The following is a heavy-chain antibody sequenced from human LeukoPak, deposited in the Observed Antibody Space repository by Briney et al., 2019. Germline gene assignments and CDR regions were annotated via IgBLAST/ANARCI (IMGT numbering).Heavy chain of an antibody. CDR3: ARDSRYYDILTGNYYYYYMDV. J-gene: IGHJ6*03. V-gene: IGHV4-59*01. CDR1: GGSISSYY. CDR2: IYYSGST. Sequence: PSETLSLTCTVSGGSISSYYWSWIRQPPGKGLEWIGYIYYSGSTNYNPSLKSRVTISVDTSKNQFSLKLSSVTAADTAVYYCARDSRYYDILTGNYYYYYMDVWGKGTTVTISS. D-gene: IGHD3-9*01.